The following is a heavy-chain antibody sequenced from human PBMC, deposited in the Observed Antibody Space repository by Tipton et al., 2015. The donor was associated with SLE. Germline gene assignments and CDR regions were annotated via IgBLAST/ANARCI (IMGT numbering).Heavy chain of an antibody. Sequence: SLRLSCAASGFTFSNAWMSWVRQAPGKGLEWVGRIKSKTDGGTTDYAAPVKGRFTISRDDSKNTLYLQMNSLRAEDTAVYYCARDPLAGYGDYNGYFDYWGQGTLVTVSS. CDR2: IKSKTDGGTT. CDR3: ARDPLAGYGDYNGYFDY. D-gene: IGHD4-17*01. J-gene: IGHJ4*02. CDR1: GFTFSNAW. V-gene: IGHV3-15*01.